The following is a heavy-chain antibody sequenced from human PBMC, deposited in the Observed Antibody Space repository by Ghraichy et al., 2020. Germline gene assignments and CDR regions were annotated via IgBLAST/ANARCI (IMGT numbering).Heavy chain of an antibody. CDR3: ARRGWVNWNYGNSPHYFDY. D-gene: IGHD1-7*01. CDR2: INHSGST. V-gene: IGHV4-34*01. Sequence: SETLSLTCAVYGGSLSGYYWSWIRQPPGKGLEWIGEINHSGSTNYNPSLKSRVTISVDTSKNQFSLKLSSVTAADTAVYYCARRGWVNWNYGNSPHYFDYWGQGTLVTVSS. CDR1: GGSLSGYY. J-gene: IGHJ4*02.